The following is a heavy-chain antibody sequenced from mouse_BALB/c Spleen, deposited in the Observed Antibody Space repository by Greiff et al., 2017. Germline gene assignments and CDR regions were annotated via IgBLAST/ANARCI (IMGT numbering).Heavy chain of an antibody. CDR3: ASLTLMDY. CDR2: INPSTGYT. CDR1: GYTFTSYW. J-gene: IGHJ4*01. V-gene: IGHV1-7*01. Sequence: LQESGAELAKPGASVKMSCKASGYTFTSYWMHWVKQRPGQGLEWIGYINPSTGYTEYNQKFKDKATLTADKSSSTAYMQLSSLTSEDSAVYYCASLTLMDYWGQGTSVTVSS.